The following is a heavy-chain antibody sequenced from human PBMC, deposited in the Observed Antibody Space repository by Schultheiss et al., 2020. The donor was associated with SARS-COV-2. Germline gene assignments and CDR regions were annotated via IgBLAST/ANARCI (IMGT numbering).Heavy chain of an antibody. J-gene: IGHJ4*02. V-gene: IGHV3-23*01. Sequence: GGSLRLSCAASGFTFSSYAMSWVRQAPGKGLEWVSAISGSGGSTYYADSVKGRFTISRDNAKNSLYLQMNSLRAEDTAVYYCAKTTTYDFWSGYYSYWGQGTLVTVSS. CDR1: GFTFSSYA. CDR2: ISGSGGST. CDR3: AKTTTYDFWSGYYSY. D-gene: IGHD3-3*01.